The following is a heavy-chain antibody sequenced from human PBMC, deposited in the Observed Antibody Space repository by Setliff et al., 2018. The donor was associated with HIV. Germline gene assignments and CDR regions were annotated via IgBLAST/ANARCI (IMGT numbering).Heavy chain of an antibody. CDR2: INPNSGGT. CDR1: GGTFSRYL. D-gene: IGHD3-22*01. CDR3: ARDNYYDTGGAIGY. Sequence: ASVKVSCKASGGTFSRYLINWVRQAPGQGLEFMGWINPNSGGTNYPQKFQGRVTMSSDTSINTAYMELSRLRSDDTAMYYCARDNYYDTGGAIGYWGQGTMVTVSS. V-gene: IGHV1-2*02. J-gene: IGHJ4*02.